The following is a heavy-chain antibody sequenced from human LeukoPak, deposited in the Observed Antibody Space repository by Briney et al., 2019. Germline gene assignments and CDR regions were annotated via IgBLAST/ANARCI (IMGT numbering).Heavy chain of an antibody. CDR3: ARGTIFGPFDY. CDR2: INAGNGNT. Sequence: GASEKVSCKASGYTFTSYAMHWVRQAPGQRLEWMGWINAGNGNTKYSQKFQGRVTITRDTSASTAYMELSSLRSEDTAVYYCARGTIFGPFDYWGQGTLVTVSS. J-gene: IGHJ4*02. CDR1: GYTFTSYA. V-gene: IGHV1-3*01. D-gene: IGHD3-3*01.